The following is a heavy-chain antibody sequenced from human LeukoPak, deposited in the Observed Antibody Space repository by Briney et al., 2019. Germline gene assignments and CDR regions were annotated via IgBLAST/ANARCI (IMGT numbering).Heavy chain of an antibody. CDR3: ARGGRDGYIYFDY. J-gene: IGHJ4*02. CDR1: GYTFISYA. CDR2: INTNTGNP. V-gene: IGHV7-4-1*02. D-gene: IGHD5-24*01. Sequence: ASVKVSCKASGYTFISYAVNWVRQAPGQGLEWMGWINTNTGNPTYAQGFTGRFVFSLDTSVSTAYLQISSLKAEDAAVYYCARGGRDGYIYFDYWGQGTLVTVSS.